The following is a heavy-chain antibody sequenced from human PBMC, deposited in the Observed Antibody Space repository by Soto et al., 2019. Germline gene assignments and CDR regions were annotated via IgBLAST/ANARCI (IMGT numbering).Heavy chain of an antibody. CDR1: GYSFTSYW. D-gene: IGHD4-17*01. V-gene: IGHV5-51*01. CDR2: VFLVDCDH. CDR3: GRRNYGDFSNWFDP. Sequence: GESLKISCKGSGYSFTSYWIGWVRQMPGKGMERKGIVFLVDCDHRNCTSFHGQGTISALESINTAYLQLMSLEASDNAMYYCGRRNYGDFSNWFDPWGQGILVTVSS. J-gene: IGHJ5*02.